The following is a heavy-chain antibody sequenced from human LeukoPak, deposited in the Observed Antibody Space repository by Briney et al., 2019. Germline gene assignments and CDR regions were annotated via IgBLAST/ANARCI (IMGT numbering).Heavy chain of an antibody. J-gene: IGHJ4*02. V-gene: IGHV4-39*01. CDR3: ARHPPRDGSAFDY. Sequence: SETLPLTCTASGGSISSGSYYWGWIRQPPGKGLEWIASMYYSGTTFYSPSLKSRVTISVDTSKNQPPLKLGSVTAADTAVYYCARHPPRDGSAFDYWGQGTLVTVSS. CDR2: MYYSGTT. CDR1: GGSISSGSYY.